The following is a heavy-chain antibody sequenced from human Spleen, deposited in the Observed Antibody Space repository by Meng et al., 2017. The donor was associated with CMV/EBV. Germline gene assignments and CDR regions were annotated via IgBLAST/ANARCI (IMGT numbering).Heavy chain of an antibody. CDR3: ARDRLPEEGMDV. CDR2: ISASADST. Sequence: GGSLRLSCAASGFTFTNYAMSWVRQAPGKGLEWVSGISASADSTFYADSAKGRFTISRDNAKNSLYLQMNSLRAEDTAVYYCARDRLPEEGMDVWGQGTTVTVSS. CDR1: GFTFTNYA. J-gene: IGHJ6*02. V-gene: IGHV3-23*01.